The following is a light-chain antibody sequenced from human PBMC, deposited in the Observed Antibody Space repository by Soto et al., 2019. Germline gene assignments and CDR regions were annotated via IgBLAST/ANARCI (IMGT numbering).Light chain of an antibody. V-gene: IGLV3-21*01. CDR1: NIGRKS. Sequence: SSELTQPPSVSVAPGETARITCEENNIGRKSVHWYHQKPGQAPVLVIYYDSDRPSGIPERFSGSNSGNTATLTITRVEAWDEADYDCQVLDSNSDHSVFGGGTKLTVL. CDR3: QVLDSNSDHSV. J-gene: IGLJ2*01. CDR2: YDS.